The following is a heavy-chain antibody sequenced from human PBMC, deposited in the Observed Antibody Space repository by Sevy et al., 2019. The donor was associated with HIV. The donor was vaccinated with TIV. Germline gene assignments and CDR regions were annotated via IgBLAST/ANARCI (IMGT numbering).Heavy chain of an antibody. J-gene: IGHJ3*02. CDR1: GLTVSSSY. CDR3: AGQGRGVAAMGGVGADAFDI. Sequence: GGSLRLSCTASGLTVSSSYMTWARQAPGKGLEWVSVIYTGGGTYYTASVKGRFSISRDNFKNTLLLQMNSLRAEDTAVYFCAGQGRGVAAMGGVGADAFDIWGQGTMVTVSS. CDR2: IYTGGGT. D-gene: IGHD2-2*01. V-gene: IGHV3-53*01.